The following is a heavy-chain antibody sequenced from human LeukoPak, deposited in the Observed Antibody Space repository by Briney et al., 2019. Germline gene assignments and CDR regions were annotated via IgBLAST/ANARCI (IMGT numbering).Heavy chain of an antibody. Sequence: GRSLRLSCAASGFTFSSYAMHWVRQAPGKGLEWVAVISYDGNNEYYADSVKGRFTISRDNSKNTLYLQMNSLRTEDTAVYYCARPFHKFFDHWGQGTLVTVSS. CDR2: ISYDGNNE. J-gene: IGHJ4*02. V-gene: IGHV3-30-3*01. D-gene: IGHD3-3*02. CDR1: GFTFSSYA. CDR3: ARPFHKFFDH.